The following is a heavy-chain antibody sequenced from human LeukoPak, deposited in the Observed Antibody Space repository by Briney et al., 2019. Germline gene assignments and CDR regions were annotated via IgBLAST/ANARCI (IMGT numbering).Heavy chain of an antibody. CDR2: ISANGAGT. CDR3: AKDSGNSGWYVDN. D-gene: IGHD6-19*01. CDR1: GFTFTNYA. V-gene: IGHV3-23*01. J-gene: IGHJ4*02. Sequence: GGSLRLSCAASGFTFTNYAMRWFRQAPGKGLEWVSSISANGAGTYYADSVKGRFTISRDNSKNTVYLQMNSLRVEDTAAYYCAKDSGNSGWYVDNWGQGTLVTVSS.